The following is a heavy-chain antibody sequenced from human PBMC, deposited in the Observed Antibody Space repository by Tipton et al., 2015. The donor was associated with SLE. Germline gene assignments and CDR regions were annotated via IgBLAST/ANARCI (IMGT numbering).Heavy chain of an antibody. CDR2: IYYSGST. V-gene: IGHV4-31*03. CDR1: GGSISSGGYY. CDR3: AGGGGDIFRVGWFDP. J-gene: IGHJ5*02. Sequence: TLSLTCTVSGGSISSGGYYWSWIRQHPGKGLEWIGYIYYSGSTYYNPSLKSRVTISVDTSKNQFSLKLSSVTAADTAVFYWAGGGGDIFRVGWFDPWGQGTLVT. D-gene: IGHD2-21*01.